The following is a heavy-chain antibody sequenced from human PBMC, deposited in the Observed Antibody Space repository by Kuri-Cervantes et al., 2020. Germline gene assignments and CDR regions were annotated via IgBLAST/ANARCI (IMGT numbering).Heavy chain of an antibody. J-gene: IGHJ2*01. Sequence: SETLSLTCIVSGGSISSYYWGWIRQPPGKGLEWIGSIYYSGSTYYNPSLKSRVTISVDTSKDQFSLKLSSVTAADTAVYYCARGRRRYCSSTSCYAGRSYWYFDLWGRGTLVTVSS. CDR3: ARGRRRYCSSTSCYAGRSYWYFDL. V-gene: IGHV4-39*07. CDR2: IYYSGST. D-gene: IGHD2-2*01. CDR1: GGSISSYY.